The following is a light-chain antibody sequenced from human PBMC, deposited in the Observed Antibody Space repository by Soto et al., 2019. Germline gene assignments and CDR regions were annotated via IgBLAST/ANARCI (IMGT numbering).Light chain of an antibody. V-gene: IGLV8-61*01. Sequence: QTVVTQEPSLSVSPGGTVTLTCGLSSGSVSTSYYPGWYHQTPGQAPRTLIYSTNTRSSGVPDRFSGSILGNKAALTITGAEADDESDYYCVLYVGSAIPWVFGGGTQLTVL. CDR1: SGSVSTSYY. J-gene: IGLJ3*02. CDR3: VLYVGSAIPWV. CDR2: STN.